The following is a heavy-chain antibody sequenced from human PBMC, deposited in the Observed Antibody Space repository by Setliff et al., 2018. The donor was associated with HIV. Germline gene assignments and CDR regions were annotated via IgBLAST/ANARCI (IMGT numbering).Heavy chain of an antibody. CDR2: ISIGSGGAI. D-gene: IGHD3-10*01. J-gene: IGHJ4*02. CDR1: GFTFRNYK. CDR3: ARDMTYHFGAGSYLSTNQQDY. Sequence: GGSLRLSCAASGFTFRNYKFNWVRQAPGRGLEWVSSISIGSGGAIDYADSVQGRFTISRDNSKNSLYLQMNSLRAEDTAVYYCARDMTYHFGAGSYLSTNQQDYWGQGTLVTVSS. V-gene: IGHV3-21*01.